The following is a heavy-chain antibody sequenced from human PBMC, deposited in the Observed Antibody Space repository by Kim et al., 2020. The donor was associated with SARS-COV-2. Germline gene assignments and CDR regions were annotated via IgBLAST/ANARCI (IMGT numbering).Heavy chain of an antibody. V-gene: IGHV3-74*01. CDR1: GFTFRTYY. CDR2: IKGDGSRT. Sequence: GGSLRLSCAASGFTFRTYYMHWVRQVPGKGLVWVSRIKGDGSRTDYAASVKGRFTISRDNPNNMLYLQMNSLRAEDTAVNYCARENWGPDYWGQGTLVTVSS. D-gene: IGHD3-16*01. J-gene: IGHJ4*02. CDR3: ARENWGPDY.